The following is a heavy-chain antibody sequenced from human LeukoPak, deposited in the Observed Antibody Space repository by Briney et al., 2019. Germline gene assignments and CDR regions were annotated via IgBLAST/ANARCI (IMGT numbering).Heavy chain of an antibody. CDR2: IIPILGIA. J-gene: IGHJ4*02. CDR3: ARLLGNWNYDY. Sequence: SVKVSCKASGGTFSSYTISWVRQAPGQGLEWMGRIIPILGIANYAQKFQGRVTITADKSTSTAYMELSSLRSEDTAVYYCARLLGNWNYDYWGQGTLVTVSS. V-gene: IGHV1-69*02. D-gene: IGHD1-7*01. CDR1: GGTFSSYT.